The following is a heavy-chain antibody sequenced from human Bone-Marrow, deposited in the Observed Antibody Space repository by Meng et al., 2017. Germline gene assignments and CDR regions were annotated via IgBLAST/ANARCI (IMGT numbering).Heavy chain of an antibody. J-gene: IGHJ3*01. D-gene: IGHD3-22*01. Sequence: SETLSLTCTVSSYSISGGYFWGWIRQPPGKGLEWIGHIHHSGTTYYTPSLTSRLTITPDTSKNQISLTLSSVTAADTAVYYCARWQRISLTVVLWGQGTMVTVSS. CDR2: IHHSGTT. V-gene: IGHV4-38-2*02. CDR3: ARWQRISLTVVL. CDR1: SYSISGGYF.